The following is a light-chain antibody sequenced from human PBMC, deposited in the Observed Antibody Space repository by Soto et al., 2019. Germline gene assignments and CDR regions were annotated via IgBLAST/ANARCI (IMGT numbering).Light chain of an antibody. J-gene: IGKJ4*01. CDR3: QQVKTYPLT. CDR1: QDISSH. CDR2: AAS. Sequence: DIQLTQSPSFLSASVGDRVTITCRASQDISSHLAWYQQKPGKAPKLLIYAASTLQSGVPSWFGGSGSGTEFSLTITTLQPEDFATYYCQQVKTYPLTFGGGTKVEIK. V-gene: IGKV1-9*01.